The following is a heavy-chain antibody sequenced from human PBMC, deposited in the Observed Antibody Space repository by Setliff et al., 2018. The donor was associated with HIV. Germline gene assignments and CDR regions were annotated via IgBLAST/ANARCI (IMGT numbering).Heavy chain of an antibody. D-gene: IGHD3-3*01. Sequence: PSETLSLTCTVSGASISSHNYYWGWIRQSPGKGLEWIASIRSSGDTYYNPSLQSRVIISVDTSNNQISLKLTSVTAADTAVYYCARARSWSGYYTGDNYYYMDVWGKGTTVTVSS. V-gene: IGHV4-39*01. J-gene: IGHJ6*03. CDR3: ARARSWSGYYTGDNYYYMDV. CDR1: GASISSHNYY. CDR2: IRSSGDT.